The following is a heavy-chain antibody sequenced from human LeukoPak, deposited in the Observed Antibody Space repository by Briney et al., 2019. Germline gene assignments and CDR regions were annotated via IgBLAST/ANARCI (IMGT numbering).Heavy chain of an antibody. V-gene: IGHV3-7*03. CDR3: ARDPRDDHNSLDY. J-gene: IGHJ4*02. CDR1: GFSFSNYW. D-gene: IGHD5-24*01. Sequence: GGSLRLSCAASGFSFSNYWMSWVRQSPEKGLEWVANIKEDGSARYYVDSVKDRFTISRDNPKNSLYLQMGSLRADDTAMYYCARDPRDDHNSLDYWGQGTQVTVSS. CDR2: IKEDGSAR.